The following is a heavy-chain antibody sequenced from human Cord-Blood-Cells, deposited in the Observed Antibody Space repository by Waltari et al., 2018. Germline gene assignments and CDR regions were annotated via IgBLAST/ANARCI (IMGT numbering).Heavy chain of an antibody. D-gene: IGHD2-2*01. Sequence: EVQLVQSGAEEKNPGDSRKLSCKGAGYSFTSYWIGWLRQMPGKGLEWMGIIYPGDSDTRYSPSFQGQVTISADKSISTAYLQWSSLKASDTAMYYCARLYGSTSCFDYWGQGTLVTVSS. CDR1: GYSFTSYW. CDR3: ARLYGSTSCFDY. V-gene: IGHV5-51*01. J-gene: IGHJ4*02. CDR2: IYPGDSDT.